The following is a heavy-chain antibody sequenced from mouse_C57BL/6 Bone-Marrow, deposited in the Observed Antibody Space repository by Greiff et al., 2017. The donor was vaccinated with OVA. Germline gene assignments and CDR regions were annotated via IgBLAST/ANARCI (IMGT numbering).Heavy chain of an antibody. J-gene: IGHJ2*01. V-gene: IGHV2-2*01. CDR1: GFSLTSYG. D-gene: IGHD1-1*01. Sequence: VQLQQSGPGLVQPSQSLSITCTVSGFSLTSYGVHWVRQSPGKGLEWLGVIWSGGSTDYNAAFISRLSISKDKSKSQVFFKMNSLQADDTAIYDCARNGITTVVPYFDYWGQGTTLTVSS. CDR2: IWSGGST. CDR3: ARNGITTVVPYFDY.